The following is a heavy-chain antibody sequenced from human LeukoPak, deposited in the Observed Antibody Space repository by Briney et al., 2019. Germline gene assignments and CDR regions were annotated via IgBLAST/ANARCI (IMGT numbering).Heavy chain of an antibody. CDR3: ARAGYSSSWYPDYFDY. CDR2: IYYSGST. CDR1: GGSISSYY. D-gene: IGHD6-13*01. V-gene: IGHV4-59*01. Sequence: SQTLSLTCTVSGGSISSYYWSWIRQPPGKGLEWIGYIYYSGSTNYNPSLKSRVTISVDTSKNQFSLKLSSVTAADTAVYYCARAGYSSSWYPDYFDYWGQGTLVTVSS. J-gene: IGHJ4*02.